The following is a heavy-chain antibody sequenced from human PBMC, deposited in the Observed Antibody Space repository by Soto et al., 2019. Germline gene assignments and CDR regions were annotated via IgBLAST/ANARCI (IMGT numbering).Heavy chain of an antibody. V-gene: IGHV4-31*03. Sequence: SETLSLTCTVSGGSISTGGYYWSWIRQHPGKGLELIGYIYYSGSTYYNPSLKSRVTISIDTSKNQYSLNLTSVTAADTAVYYCSTLVTTYFEYWGQGTLVTVSS. CDR2: IYYSGST. CDR3: STLVTTYFEY. CDR1: GGSISTGGYY. J-gene: IGHJ4*01. D-gene: IGHD3-9*01.